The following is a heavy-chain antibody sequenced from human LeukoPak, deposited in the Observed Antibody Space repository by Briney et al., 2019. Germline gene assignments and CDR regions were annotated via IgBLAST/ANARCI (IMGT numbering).Heavy chain of an antibody. CDR3: ARRHGRCSDGSCYYPDY. D-gene: IGHD2-15*01. CDR1: GYTFTSYD. J-gene: IGHJ4*02. CDR2: MNPNSGNT. V-gene: IGHV1-8*01. Sequence: ASVKVSCKASGYTFTSYDINWVRQATGQGLEWMGWMNPNSGNTGYAQKFQGRVTMTRNSSITTAYMELSSLRSEDTAVYYCARRHGRCSDGSCYYPDYWGQGTLVAVSS.